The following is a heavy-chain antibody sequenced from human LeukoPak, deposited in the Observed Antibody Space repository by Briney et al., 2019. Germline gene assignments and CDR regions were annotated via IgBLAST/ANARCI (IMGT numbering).Heavy chain of an antibody. CDR2: INSAADGA. D-gene: IGHD3-10*01. CDR3: AKDGGYGSGSYYPDY. Sequence: PGGSLRLSCAAPGFTFSNDAMNWVRQAPGKGLEWVSSINSAADGAPYADSVKGRFIMSRDNSKNTLYLQKNSLRAEDTAVYYCAKDGGYGSGSYYPDYWGQGTLVTVS. CDR1: GFTFSNDA. V-gene: IGHV3-23*01. J-gene: IGHJ4*02.